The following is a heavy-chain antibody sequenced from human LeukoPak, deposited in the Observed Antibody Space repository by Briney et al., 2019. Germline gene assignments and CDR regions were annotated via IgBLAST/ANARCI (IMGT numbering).Heavy chain of an antibody. D-gene: IGHD5-24*01. V-gene: IGHV4-34*01. CDR1: SGSFSAYY. Sequence: SETLSLTCTVYSGSFSAYYWSWIRQPPGKGLEWIGEINQSGSINYNPSLESRVTMSVDTSKNQLSLRSNSLTAADTAVYYCAANPHRDGPLNSWGQGTLVTVSS. J-gene: IGHJ4*02. CDR3: AANPHRDGPLNS. CDR2: INQSGSI.